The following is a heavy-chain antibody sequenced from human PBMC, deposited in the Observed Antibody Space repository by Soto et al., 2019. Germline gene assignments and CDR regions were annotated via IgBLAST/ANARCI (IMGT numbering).Heavy chain of an antibody. CDR1: VYTFTGYY. V-gene: IGHV1-2*02. CDR3: ARDEVTTYYDILTGPDDAFDI. CDR2: INPNSGGT. D-gene: IGHD3-9*01. Sequence: SVKVSCKASVYTFTGYYMHWVRQAPGQELEWMGRINPNSGGTNYAQKNQGRVTITADKTTSTAYMELSSLRSEDTAVYYCARDEVTTYYDILTGPDDAFDIWGQGTMVTVSS. J-gene: IGHJ3*02.